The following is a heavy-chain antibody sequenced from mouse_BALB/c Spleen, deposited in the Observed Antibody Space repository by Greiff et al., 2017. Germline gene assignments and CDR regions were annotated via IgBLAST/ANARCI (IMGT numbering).Heavy chain of an antibody. CDR3: ARWYYGSSSYAMDY. D-gene: IGHD1-1*01. Sequence: LVKTGASVKISCKASGYSFTGYYMHWVKQSHGKSLEWIGYISCYNGATSYNQKFKGKATFTVDTASSTAYMQFNSLTSEDSAVYSCARWYYGSSSYAMDYWGQGTSVTVSS. J-gene: IGHJ4*01. CDR2: ISCYNGAT. V-gene: IGHV1S34*01. CDR1: GYSFTGYY.